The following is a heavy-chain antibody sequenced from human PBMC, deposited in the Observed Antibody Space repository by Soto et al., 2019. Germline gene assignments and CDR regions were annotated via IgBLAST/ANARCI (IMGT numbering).Heavy chain of an antibody. CDR1: GGPISGGGYY. Sequence: SETLSLTCTVSGGPISGGGYYWSWIRQHPGKGLEWIAYIYYSGSTYYNPSLKSRVTISVDRSKNQFSLKLSSVTAADTAVYYCAPSLCSGHTCYVDYWGQGTLVTVSS. J-gene: IGHJ4*02. V-gene: IGHV4-31*03. D-gene: IGHD2-15*01. CDR2: IYYSGST. CDR3: APSLCSGHTCYVDY.